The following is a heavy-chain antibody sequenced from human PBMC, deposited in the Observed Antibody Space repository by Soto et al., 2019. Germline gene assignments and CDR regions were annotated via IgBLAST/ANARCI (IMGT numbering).Heavy chain of an antibody. V-gene: IGHV1-69*02. D-gene: IGHD2-21*01. J-gene: IGHJ3*02. CDR3: TIGSWSGEVFDI. CDR2: IIPMLGIA. Sequence: QVQLVQSGAEVKKPGSAVKVSCKASGGTFSTYSMFWVRQAPGQGLEWMGRIIPMLGIANYAQKFQGRVTITADKSTGTAYMELSSLRSEDTALYFCTIGSWSGEVFDIWGQGTMFTVSS. CDR1: GGTFSTYS.